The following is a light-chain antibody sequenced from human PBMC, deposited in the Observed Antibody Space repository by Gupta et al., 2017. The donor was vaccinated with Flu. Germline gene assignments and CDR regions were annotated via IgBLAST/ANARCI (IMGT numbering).Light chain of an antibody. CDR2: WAS. Sequence: DNVLTPSPDSLAVALGERVTINCKSGQGSLCSSNGLKSLAWFQQKSGQPPKLPIYWASNRETGVPYRFSGSGSGTEFTLTISSLQAEDVAVYYCQQYKSSPRTFGQGTKVELK. CDR1: QGSLCSSNGLKS. J-gene: IGKJ1*01. CDR3: QQYKSSPRT. V-gene: IGKV4-1*01.